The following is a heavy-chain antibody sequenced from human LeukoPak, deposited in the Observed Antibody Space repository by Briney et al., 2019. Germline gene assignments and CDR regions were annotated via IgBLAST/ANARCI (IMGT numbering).Heavy chain of an antibody. CDR3: ATETNGRHYDY. J-gene: IGHJ4*02. CDR2: IGPTGSDR. V-gene: IGHV3-21*06. CDR1: GLTFSTSG. Sequence: GGSLRLSCTASGLTFSTSGFNWVRQAPGKGLEWVASIGPTGSDRYHADSIKGRFTISRDNANNFLYLQMNSLGAEDTAVYYCATETNGRHYDYWGQGTLLAVSS. D-gene: IGHD1-14*01.